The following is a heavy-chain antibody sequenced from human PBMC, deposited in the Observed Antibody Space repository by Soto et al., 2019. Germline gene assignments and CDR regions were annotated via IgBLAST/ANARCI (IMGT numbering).Heavy chain of an antibody. CDR2: IYYSGST. V-gene: IGHV4-30-4*01. D-gene: IGHD2-2*01. CDR1: GGSISSGDYY. J-gene: IGHJ3*02. Sequence: QVQLQESGPGLVKPSQTLSLTCTVSGGSISSGDYYWSWIRQPPGKGLEWIGYIYYSGSTYYNPSLKSRRTLSVHTVKTEVPVKMNYVTAAVTAVYCCGREAVPAARSGGDAFDIWGQGTLVTVSS. CDR3: GREAVPAARSGGDAFDI.